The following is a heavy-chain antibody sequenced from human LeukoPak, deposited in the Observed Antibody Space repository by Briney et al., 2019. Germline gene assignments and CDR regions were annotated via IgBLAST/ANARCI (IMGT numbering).Heavy chain of an antibody. D-gene: IGHD6-19*01. CDR1: GGSISSYY. CDR3: ARAPSSGWIYYYYGMDV. CDR2: IYYSGST. J-gene: IGHJ6*02. Sequence: SETLSLTCTVSGGSISSYYWSWIRQPPGKGLEYIGYIYYSGSTNYNPSLKSRVTISVDTSKNQFSLKLSSVTAADTAVYYCARAPSSGWIYYYYGMDVWGQGTTVTVSS. V-gene: IGHV4-59*01.